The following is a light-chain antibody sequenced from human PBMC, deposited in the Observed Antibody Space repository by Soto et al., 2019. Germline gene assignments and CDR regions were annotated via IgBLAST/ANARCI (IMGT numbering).Light chain of an antibody. Sequence: EIVMTQSPATLSVSPGERATLSRRASQSVSSNLAWYQQKPGQAPRLLMYGTSTRATGIPARFSVSGSGTEFTLTISNLQSEDFAVYYCQQYNEWPPLTFGGGTKVDIK. CDR1: QSVSSN. V-gene: IGKV3-15*01. J-gene: IGKJ4*01. CDR2: GTS. CDR3: QQYNEWPPLT.